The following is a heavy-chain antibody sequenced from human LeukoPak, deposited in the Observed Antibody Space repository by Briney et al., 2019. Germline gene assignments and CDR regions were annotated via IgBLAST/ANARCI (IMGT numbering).Heavy chain of an antibody. CDR2: ISAYNGNT. J-gene: IGHJ4*02. Sequence: ASVKVSCKASGYTFTGYYMHWVRQAPGQGLEWMGWISAYNGNTNYAQKLQGRVTMTTDTSTSTAYMELRSLRSDDTAVYYCARDPNTYYYDSSGYKLGVDFDYWGQGTLVTVSS. CDR3: ARDPNTYYYDSSGYKLGVDFDY. D-gene: IGHD3-22*01. CDR1: GYTFTGYY. V-gene: IGHV1-18*04.